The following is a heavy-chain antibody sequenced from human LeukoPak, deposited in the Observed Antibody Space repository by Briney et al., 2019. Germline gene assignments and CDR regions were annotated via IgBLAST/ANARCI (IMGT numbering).Heavy chain of an antibody. CDR1: GYGFTSYW. CDR2: IYPGDSDT. CDR3: ARSPKNVAYNSGLDYFDF. V-gene: IGHV5-51*01. J-gene: IGHJ4*02. D-gene: IGHD5-12*01. Sequence: GESLQISCKGSGYGFTSYWIGWVGTVPGKGLGWMGIIYPGDSDTRYSPSFQGQVTISADKSISTAYLQWSSLKASDTAMFYCARSPKNVAYNSGLDYFDFWGQGTLVTVSS.